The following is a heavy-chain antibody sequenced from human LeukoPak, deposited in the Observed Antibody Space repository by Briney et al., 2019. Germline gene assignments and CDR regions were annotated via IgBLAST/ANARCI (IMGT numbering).Heavy chain of an antibody. D-gene: IGHD1-26*01. Sequence: QPGGSLRLSCAASGFTYSSYWLSWVRQAPGKGLEWVANIKQDGSEKYHVASVKGRFTISRDNAKNSLYLQMNSLRAEDTAVYYCARAGGTYYGIAFDIWGQGTMVTVSS. CDR1: GFTYSSYW. CDR3: ARAGGTYYGIAFDI. J-gene: IGHJ3*02. CDR2: IKQDGSEK. V-gene: IGHV3-7*01.